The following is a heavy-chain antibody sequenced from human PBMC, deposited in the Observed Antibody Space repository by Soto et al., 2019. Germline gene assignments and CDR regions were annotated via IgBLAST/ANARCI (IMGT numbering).Heavy chain of an antibody. J-gene: IGHJ6*02. CDR2: FDPSDSYT. Sequence: PGESLKISCKGSGYSFTSYWISWVRQMPGKGLELMMRFDPSDSYTNYSPSFQGHVTISADKSISTAYLQWSSLKSSDTAMYYRARHLATVTTGYYGMDVWGQGTTVTVAS. D-gene: IGHD4-17*01. CDR1: GYSFTSYW. CDR3: ARHLATVTTGYYGMDV. V-gene: IGHV5-10-1*01.